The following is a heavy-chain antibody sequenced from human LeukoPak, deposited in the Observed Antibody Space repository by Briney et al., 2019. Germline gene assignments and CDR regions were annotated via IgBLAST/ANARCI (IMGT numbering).Heavy chain of an antibody. D-gene: IGHD6-19*01. CDR1: GFTFSSYW. CDR2: INSDGSNT. J-gene: IGHJ4*02. Sequence: GGSLRLSCAASGFTFSSYWMHWVRQAPGKGLVWVSRINSDGSNTNYADSVKGRFTISRDNARNTLYLQMNSLRAEDTAVFYCARVRDISGHWGFLDYWGQGTLVTVSS. V-gene: IGHV3-74*01. CDR3: ARVRDISGHWGFLDY.